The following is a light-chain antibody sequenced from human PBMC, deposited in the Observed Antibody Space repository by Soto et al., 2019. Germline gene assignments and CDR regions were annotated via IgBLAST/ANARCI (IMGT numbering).Light chain of an antibody. CDR3: YHFNNWPQWK. V-gene: IGKV3-15*01. J-gene: IGKJ1*01. CDR2: GAS. Sequence: EIVMTQSPATLSVSPGDRATLSCRASQSVNSDLAWYQQKPGQAPRLLIYGASTRATDIPARFSGSGSGTEFTLTISSVQYEDFAVYDCYHFNNWPQWKFGKGTKVDIK. CDR1: QSVNSD.